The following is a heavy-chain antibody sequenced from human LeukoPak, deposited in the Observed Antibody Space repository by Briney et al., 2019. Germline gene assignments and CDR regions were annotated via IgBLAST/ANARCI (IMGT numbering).Heavy chain of an antibody. Sequence: PSETLSLTCTVSGHSISRNYWAWIPQPPGKGLGWIGYIYYRGNTNYNPSLTSRDTIAVDTSKNQFSLKLTSVTAADSAMYYCAREDPDSAKVDYWGQGTLVAVSS. V-gene: IGHV4-59*01. CDR2: IYYRGNT. CDR3: AREDPDSAKVDY. CDR1: GHSISRNY. J-gene: IGHJ4*02. D-gene: IGHD2-15*01.